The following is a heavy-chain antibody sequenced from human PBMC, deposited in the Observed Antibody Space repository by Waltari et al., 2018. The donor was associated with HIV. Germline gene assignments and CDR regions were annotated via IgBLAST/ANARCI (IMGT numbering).Heavy chain of an antibody. D-gene: IGHD5-12*01. V-gene: IGHV1-2*04. CDR1: GYTFTGYY. CDR2: INPNSGGT. J-gene: IGHJ6*02. CDR3: ARDSGYDLDYYGMDV. Sequence: QVQLVQSGAEVKKPGASVKVSCKASGYTFTGYYMHWVRQAPGQGLEWMGWINPNSGGTNYAQKFQGWVTMTRDTSISTAYMELSRLRSDDTAVYYCARDSGYDLDYYGMDVWGQGTTVTVSS.